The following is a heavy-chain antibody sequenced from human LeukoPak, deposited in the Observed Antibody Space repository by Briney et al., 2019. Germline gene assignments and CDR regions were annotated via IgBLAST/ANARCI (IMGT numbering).Heavy chain of an antibody. CDR1: GFTFSRFG. J-gene: IGHJ6*03. CDR3: ARAKVLRYFDWLLTLHYYYYYMDV. CDR2: SNSDGSST. Sequence: GGSLRLSCSASGFTFSRFGMHWVRQAPGKGLVWVSRSNSDGSSTSYADSVKGRFTISRDNAKNTLYLQMNSLRAEDTAVYYCARAKVLRYFDWLLTLHYYYYYMDVWGKGTTVTVSS. D-gene: IGHD3-9*01. V-gene: IGHV3-74*01.